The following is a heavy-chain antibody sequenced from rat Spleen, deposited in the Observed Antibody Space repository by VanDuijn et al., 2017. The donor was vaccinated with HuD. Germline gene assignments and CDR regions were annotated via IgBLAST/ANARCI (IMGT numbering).Heavy chain of an antibody. Sequence: EVQLKESGPGLVQPSQTLSLTCTVSGFSLTDYSVHWVRHPPGKGLAWIGVMWSGGSTAYNSALKSRLSISRDTSKSQVFLKMNSLQTEDTAIYYCTRGGYTTDYYYVGYFDYWGQGVMVTVSS. CDR2: MWSGGST. CDR1: GFSLTDYS. CDR3: TRGGYTTDYYYVGYFDY. D-gene: IGHD1-6*01. J-gene: IGHJ2*01. V-gene: IGHV2S63*01.